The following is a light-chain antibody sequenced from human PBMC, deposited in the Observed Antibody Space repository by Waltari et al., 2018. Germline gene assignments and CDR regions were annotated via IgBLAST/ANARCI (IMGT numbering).Light chain of an antibody. CDR1: QNINNW. CDR3: QQYKTFSRT. V-gene: IGKV1-5*01. Sequence: DIQMTQSPSTLSASVGDRVTITCRASQNINNWLAWYQQTPGRAPKLLIYEAPSLESGVPSRFRGSGSGTLFTLTITSLQPDDVALYYCQQYKTFSRTFGQGTQVEIK. CDR2: EAP. J-gene: IGKJ1*01.